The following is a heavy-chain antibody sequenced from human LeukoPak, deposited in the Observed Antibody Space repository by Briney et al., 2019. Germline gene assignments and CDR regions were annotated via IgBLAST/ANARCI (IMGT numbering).Heavy chain of an antibody. CDR3: ARVGKRTYYDFWSGPGPFDY. CDR1: GGSFSGYY. D-gene: IGHD3-3*01. V-gene: IGHV4-34*01. Sequence: SETLSLTCAVYGGSFSGYYWSWIRQPPGKGLEWIGEINHSGSTNYNPSLKSRVTISVDTSKNQFSLKLSSVTAADTAVYYCARVGKRTYYDFWSGPGPFDYWGQGTLVTVSS. J-gene: IGHJ4*02. CDR2: INHSGST.